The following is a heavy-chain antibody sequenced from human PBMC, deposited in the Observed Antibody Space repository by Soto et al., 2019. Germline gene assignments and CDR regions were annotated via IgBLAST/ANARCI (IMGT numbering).Heavy chain of an antibody. CDR3: ARRNYGVDNFDY. D-gene: IGHD3-10*01. CDR2: ISADNGNT. CDR1: GYTFTSYG. Sequence: QVQLVQSGAEMKKPGASVKVSCKASGYTFTSYGISWVRQAPGQGLEWMGWISADNGNTNYAQKLQGRVTMTTETSTSTAYMEVRSLRSDDTAVYYCARRNYGVDNFDYWGQGTLVTVSS. V-gene: IGHV1-18*01. J-gene: IGHJ4*02.